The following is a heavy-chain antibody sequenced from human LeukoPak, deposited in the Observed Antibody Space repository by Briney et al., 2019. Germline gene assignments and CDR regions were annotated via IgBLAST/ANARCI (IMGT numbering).Heavy chain of an antibody. V-gene: IGHV1-46*01. D-gene: IGHD4-23*01. CDR2: INPSGGST. J-gene: IGHJ4*02. CDR3: ARDLIRWSGLDY. CDR1: GYTFTNYY. Sequence: ASVKASCKASGYTFTNYYMHWVRQAPGQGLEWMGIINPSGGSTTYAQKFQGGVTMTRDTSTSTVYMELSSLRSEDTAVYYCARDLIRWSGLDYWGQGTLVTVSS.